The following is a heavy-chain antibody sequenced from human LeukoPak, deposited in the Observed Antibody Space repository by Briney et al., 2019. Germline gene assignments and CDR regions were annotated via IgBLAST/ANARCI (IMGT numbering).Heavy chain of an antibody. J-gene: IGHJ4*02. CDR2: IYTSGST. V-gene: IGHV4-61*02. D-gene: IGHD1-7*01. Sequence: SETLSLTCTVSGGSISSGSYYWSWIRQPAGKGLEWIGRIYTSGSTNYNPSLKSRVTISVDTSKNQFSLKLSSVTDADTAVYYCARDWNYEGWLDYWGQGTLVTVSS. CDR1: GGSISSGSYY. CDR3: ARDWNYEGWLDY.